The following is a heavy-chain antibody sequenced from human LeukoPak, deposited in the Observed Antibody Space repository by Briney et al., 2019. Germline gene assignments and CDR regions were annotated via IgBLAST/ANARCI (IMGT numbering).Heavy chain of an antibody. J-gene: IGHJ4*02. V-gene: IGHV3-48*03. CDR2: ISSSGSTI. CDR1: GFTFSSYE. Sequence: GGSLRLSCAASGFTFSSYEMNWVRQAPGKGLEWVSYISSSGSTIYYADSVKGRFTISRDSAKNSLYLQMNSLRAEDTAVYYCASYSGWISYFDYWGQGTLVTVSS. D-gene: IGHD6-19*01. CDR3: ASYSGWISYFDY.